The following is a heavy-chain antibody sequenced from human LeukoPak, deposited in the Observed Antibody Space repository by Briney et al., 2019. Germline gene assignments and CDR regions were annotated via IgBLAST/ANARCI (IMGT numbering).Heavy chain of an antibody. Sequence: SVKVSCKASGGTFSSYAISWVRQAPGQGLEWMGGIIPIFGTANYAQKFQGRVTITADESTSTAYMELSSLRSEDTAVYYCARDAGYYYDSSGYYYFDYWGQGTLVTVSS. CDR1: GGTFSSYA. J-gene: IGHJ4*02. D-gene: IGHD3-22*01. V-gene: IGHV1-69*13. CDR2: IIPIFGTA. CDR3: ARDAGYYYDSSGYYYFDY.